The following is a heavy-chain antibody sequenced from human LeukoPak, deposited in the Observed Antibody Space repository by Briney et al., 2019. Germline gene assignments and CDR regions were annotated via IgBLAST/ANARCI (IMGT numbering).Heavy chain of an antibody. CDR2: IYYSGST. J-gene: IGHJ4*02. D-gene: IGHD3-16*01. CDR3: ARGPSYGYVWGSYPYYFDY. CDR1: GGSISSYY. V-gene: IGHV4-59*08. Sequence: SETLSLTCTVSGGSISSYYWSWIRQPPGKGLERIGYIYYSGSTNYNPSLKSRVTISVDTSKNQFSLRLSSVTAADTAVYYCARGPSYGYVWGSYPYYFDYWGQGTLVTVSS.